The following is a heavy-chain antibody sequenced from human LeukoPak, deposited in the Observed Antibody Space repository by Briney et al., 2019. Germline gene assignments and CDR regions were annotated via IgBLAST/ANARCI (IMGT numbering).Heavy chain of an antibody. CDR2: NSGSGGSI. D-gene: IGHD3-3*01. Sequence: GGSLRLSCAASGFTFSSYAMNWVRQAPGKGLEWVSANSGSGGSIYYADSVKGRFTISRDNSKNTLYLQLNSLRAEDTAVYYCAKDYDFWSGFLNNFDYWGQGTLVTV. CDR1: GFTFSSYA. J-gene: IGHJ4*02. V-gene: IGHV3-23*01. CDR3: AKDYDFWSGFLNNFDY.